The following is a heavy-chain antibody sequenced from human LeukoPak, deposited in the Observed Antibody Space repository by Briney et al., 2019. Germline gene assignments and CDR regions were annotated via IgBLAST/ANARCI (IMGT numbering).Heavy chain of an antibody. Sequence: ASVKVSCKASGYTFTSYDINWVRQATGQGLEWMGWMNPNSGNTGYAQKFQGRVTMTRNTSISTAYMELSSLRSEDTAVYYCARAPPIQPWFLIKNFDYWGQGTLVTVSS. CDR3: ARAPPIQPWFLIKNFDY. V-gene: IGHV1-8*01. CDR1: GYTFTSYD. D-gene: IGHD5-18*01. CDR2: MNPNSGNT. J-gene: IGHJ4*02.